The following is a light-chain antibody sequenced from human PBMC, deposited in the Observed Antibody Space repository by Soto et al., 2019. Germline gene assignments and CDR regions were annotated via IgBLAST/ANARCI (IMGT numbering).Light chain of an antibody. J-gene: IGKJ5*01. CDR1: QSIDSY. V-gene: IGKV1-39*01. CDR2: TAS. Sequence: DIQMTQSPSSLSASVGDRVTITCRASQSIDSYLNWYQQKPGKAPKLLIYTASKLQGGVPSRFSGSGSGTDFTLNISSLQPEDFAIYYCQQSYSTPITFGQRTRLEIK. CDR3: QQSYSTPIT.